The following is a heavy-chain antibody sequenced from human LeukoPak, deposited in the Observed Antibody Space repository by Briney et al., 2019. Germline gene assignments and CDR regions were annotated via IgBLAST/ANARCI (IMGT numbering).Heavy chain of an antibody. Sequence: PSETLSLTCTDSDGSINSYYWSWIRQPAGKGLEWIGRIYTSGSTNYNPSLKSRVTMSVDTSKNQFSLKLSSVTAADTAVYYCATTMVRGASYYYGMDVWGQGTTVTVSS. CDR2: IYTSGST. D-gene: IGHD3-10*01. CDR3: ATTMVRGASYYYGMDV. CDR1: DGSINSYY. V-gene: IGHV4-4*07. J-gene: IGHJ6*02.